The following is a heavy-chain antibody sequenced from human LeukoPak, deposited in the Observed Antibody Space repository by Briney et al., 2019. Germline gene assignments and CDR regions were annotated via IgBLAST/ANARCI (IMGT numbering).Heavy chain of an antibody. CDR1: GDSIGSHY. Sequence: SETLSLTCTVSGDSIGSHYWSWIRQPPGKGLEWIGYIFYVGSTNYNPSLKSRVTISVDTSKNQFSLKLSSVTAADTAVYYCARGRQQWLVRAHPFDYWGQGTLVTVSS. CDR3: ARGRQQWLVRAHPFDY. J-gene: IGHJ4*02. V-gene: IGHV4-59*11. D-gene: IGHD6-19*01. CDR2: IFYVGST.